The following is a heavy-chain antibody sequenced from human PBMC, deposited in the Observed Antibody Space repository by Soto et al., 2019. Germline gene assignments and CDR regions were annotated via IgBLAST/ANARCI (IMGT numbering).Heavy chain of an antibody. CDR1: GYTFTSYY. V-gene: IGHV1-46*01. Sequence: ASVKVSCKASGYTFTSYYMHWVLQAPGQGLEWMGIINPSGGSTSYAQKFQGKVTMTRDTSTSTVYMELSSLRSEDTAVYYCARTLSDILTGYCLWGQGTLVTVSS. CDR2: INPSGGST. D-gene: IGHD3-9*01. J-gene: IGHJ4*02. CDR3: ARTLSDILTGYCL.